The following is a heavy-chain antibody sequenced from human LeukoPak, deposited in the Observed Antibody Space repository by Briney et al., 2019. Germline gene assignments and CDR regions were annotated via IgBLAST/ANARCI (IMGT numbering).Heavy chain of an antibody. CDR2: IYHSGST. V-gene: IGHV4-59*01. D-gene: IGHD5-18*01. J-gene: IGHJ4*02. CDR1: GGSMTSYY. Sequence: SETLSLTCTVSGGSMTSYYWSWIRQPPGKRLEWIGYIYHSGSTKYNPSLKSRVTISVDTSKNQFSLKLNSVTATGTAVYYCARASFNSYGIDGFDYWGQGTLVTVSS. CDR3: ARASFNSYGIDGFDY.